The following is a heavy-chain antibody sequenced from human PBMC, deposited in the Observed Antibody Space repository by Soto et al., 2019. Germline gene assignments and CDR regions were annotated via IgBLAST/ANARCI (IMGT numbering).Heavy chain of an antibody. CDR1: GGSISDDSY. V-gene: IGHV4-30-4*01. CDR3: ARDEYQLLSSVSWFDS. J-gene: IGHJ5*01. Sequence: SETLSLTCTVSGGSISDDSYWSWIRQTPGKGLEWIGYIYHTGNTYYNPSLRSRVSISVDKSKSQFSLKLISVTAADAAVYFCARDEYQLLSSVSWFDSWGQGTLVTVSS. D-gene: IGHD2-2*01. CDR2: IYHTGNT.